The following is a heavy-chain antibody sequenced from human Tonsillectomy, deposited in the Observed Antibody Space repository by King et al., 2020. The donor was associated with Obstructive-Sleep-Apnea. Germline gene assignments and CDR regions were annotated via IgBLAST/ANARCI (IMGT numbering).Heavy chain of an antibody. CDR3: TRFVFGVVTNYYYYYGMDV. Sequence: VQLVESGGGLVKPGGSLRLSCAASGFTFSNAWMSWVRQAPGKGLEWVGRIKSKTDGGTTDYAAPVKGRFTISRDDSKNTRYLQMNSLKTEDTAVYYCTRFVFGVVTNYYYYYGMDVWGQGTTVTVSS. D-gene: IGHD3-3*01. V-gene: IGHV3-15*01. J-gene: IGHJ6*02. CDR2: IKSKTDGGTT. CDR1: GFTFSNAW.